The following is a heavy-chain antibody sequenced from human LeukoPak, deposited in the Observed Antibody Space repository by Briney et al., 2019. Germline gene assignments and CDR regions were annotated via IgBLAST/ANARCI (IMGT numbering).Heavy chain of an antibody. CDR1: GFTFSSYA. J-gene: IGHJ6*03. V-gene: IGHV3-30-3*01. D-gene: IGHD3-16*01. CDR2: ISYDGSNK. Sequence: GRSLRLSCAASGFTFSSYAMHWVRQAPGKGLEWVAVISYDGSNKYYADSVKGRFTISRDNSYNTVSLQMNGLRDDDTGVYYCAKGLKTGVGPYMGYHYYMDVWGKGATVTVSS. CDR3: AKGLKTGVGPYMGYHYYMDV.